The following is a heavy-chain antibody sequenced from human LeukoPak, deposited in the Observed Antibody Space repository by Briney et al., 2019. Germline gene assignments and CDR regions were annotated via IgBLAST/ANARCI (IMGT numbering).Heavy chain of an antibody. J-gene: IGHJ4*02. CDR3: ARGSAYYDSSGYYEYYFDY. D-gene: IGHD3-22*01. V-gene: IGHV4-59*01. Sequence: KPSETLSLTCTVSGGSISSYYWSWIRQPPGKGLEWIGYIYYSGSTNYNPSLKSRVTISVDTSKNQFSLKLSSVTAADTAVYYCARGSAYYDSSGYYEYYFDYWGQGTLVTVSS. CDR1: GGSISSYY. CDR2: IYYSGST.